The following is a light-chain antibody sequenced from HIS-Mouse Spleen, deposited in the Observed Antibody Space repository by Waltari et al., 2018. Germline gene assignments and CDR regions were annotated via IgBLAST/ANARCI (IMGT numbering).Light chain of an antibody. CDR2: SNN. CDR3: AAWDDSLNGPV. V-gene: IGLV1-44*01. J-gene: IGLJ2*01. Sequence: QSVLTQPPSASGTPGQRVTISCSGSSSNIRSNTVNWYQQLPGTAPKLLICSNNQRPSGVPERFSGSKSGTSASLAISGLQSEDEADYYCAAWDDSLNGPVFGGGTKLTVL. CDR1: SSNIRSNT.